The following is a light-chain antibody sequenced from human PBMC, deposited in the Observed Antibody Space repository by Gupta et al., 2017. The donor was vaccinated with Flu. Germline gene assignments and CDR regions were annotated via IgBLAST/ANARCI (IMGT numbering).Light chain of an antibody. CDR3: GTWDTSLSAVAV. V-gene: IGLV1-51*02. CDR2: ENN. Sequence: SSNIGNNYVSWYQQLPGTAPKLLIYENNKRPSGMPDRFSGSKSGTSATLGITGLQTGDEADYYCGTWDTSLSAVAVFGRGTKLTVL. J-gene: IGLJ3*02. CDR1: SSNIGNNY.